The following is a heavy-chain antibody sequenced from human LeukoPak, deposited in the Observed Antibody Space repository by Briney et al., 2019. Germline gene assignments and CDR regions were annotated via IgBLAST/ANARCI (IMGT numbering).Heavy chain of an antibody. Sequence: GASVKVSCKASGYTFNDYYMHWVRQAPGQGLEWMGRINPNSGGTNYAQKFQGRVSMTTDTSISTAYMELSRLRSDDTAVYYCARDLGYCTNGVCHTRFDYWGQGTLVAVSS. CDR2: INPNSGGT. CDR3: ARDLGYCTNGVCHTRFDY. CDR1: GYTFNDYY. J-gene: IGHJ4*02. V-gene: IGHV1-2*06. D-gene: IGHD2-8*01.